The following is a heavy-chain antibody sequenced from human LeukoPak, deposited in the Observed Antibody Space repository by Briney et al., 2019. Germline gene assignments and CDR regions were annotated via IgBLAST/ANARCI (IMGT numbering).Heavy chain of an antibody. V-gene: IGHV1-18*01. D-gene: IGHD4-17*01. CDR2: IITYNGNT. CDR3: AKTTVTSEEYFYYYMDV. J-gene: IGHJ6*03. Sequence: GSSVKVSCKTSGYTFTSYGLSWVRQAPGQGLERMGCIITYNGNTYYSQKLQGRVTMTTDTSTSTAYMELRSLRSDDTAVYYCAKTTVTSEEYFYYYMDVWGKGTTVTVSS. CDR1: GYTFTSYG.